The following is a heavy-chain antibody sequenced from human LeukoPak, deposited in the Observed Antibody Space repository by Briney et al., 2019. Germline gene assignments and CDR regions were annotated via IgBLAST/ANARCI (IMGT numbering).Heavy chain of an antibody. CDR3: ARDQNRAFDI. J-gene: IGHJ3*02. Sequence: PSETLSLTCTVYGGSISSYYWSWIRQPPGKGLEWIGYIYYSGSSNYNPSLKSRVTISVDTSKNQFSLRLTSVIAADTAVYYCARDQNRAFDIWGQATMVTVCS. V-gene: IGHV4-59*01. D-gene: IGHD2/OR15-2a*01. CDR2: IYYSGSS. CDR1: GGSISSYY.